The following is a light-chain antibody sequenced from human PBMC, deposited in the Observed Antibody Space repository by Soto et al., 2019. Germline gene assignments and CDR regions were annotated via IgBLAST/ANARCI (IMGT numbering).Light chain of an antibody. CDR3: QQYYNWPPFT. J-gene: IGKJ3*01. V-gene: IGKV3-15*01. CDR1: QSVSSS. Sequence: EIVMTQSPATLSVSPGERVTLSCRASQSVSSSLAWYQQKPGPAHRLLIYGASTKATGIPARFSGSGSGTEFTRTFSSVQSEDFAVYYCQQYYNWPPFTFGPGTKVDIK. CDR2: GAS.